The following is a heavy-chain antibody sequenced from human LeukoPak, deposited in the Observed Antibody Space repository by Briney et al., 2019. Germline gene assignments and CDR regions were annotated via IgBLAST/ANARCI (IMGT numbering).Heavy chain of an antibody. CDR3: ARGGSTVTTPYYYYYYMDV. CDR1: GYTFTSYG. D-gene: IGHD4-17*01. V-gene: IGHV1-18*01. CDR2: ISAYNGNT. J-gene: IGHJ6*03. Sequence: ASVKVSCKASGYTFTSYGISWVRQAPGQGLEWMGWISAYNGNTNYAQKLQGRVTMTTDTSTSTAYMELRSLRSDDTAVYYCARGGSTVTTPYYYYYYMDVWGKGTTVTISS.